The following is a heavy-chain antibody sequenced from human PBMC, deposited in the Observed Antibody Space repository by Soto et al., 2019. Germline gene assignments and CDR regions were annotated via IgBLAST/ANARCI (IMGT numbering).Heavy chain of an antibody. Sequence: QVQLQASGPGLVKPSQTLSLTCAVSGRSISSVGYYWSWVRQHPGKALEWIGSISYTGSTYYNPSLENRLSISLDTSGNRFSLRLNSVTAADTAIYYCARPNDYWNGYGPFDYWGQGSLVSVSS. J-gene: IGHJ4*02. CDR3: ARPNDYWNGYGPFDY. CDR2: ISYTGST. CDR1: GRSISSVGYY. V-gene: IGHV4-31*11. D-gene: IGHD3-3*01.